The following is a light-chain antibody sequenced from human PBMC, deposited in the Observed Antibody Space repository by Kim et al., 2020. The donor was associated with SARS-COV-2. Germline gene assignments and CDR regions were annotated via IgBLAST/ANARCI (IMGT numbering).Light chain of an antibody. V-gene: IGKV3-15*01. CDR1: KSGSNN. CDR2: GAS. J-gene: IGKJ2*01. Sequence: SPGERATLSCRASKSGSNNIAWYQYKHGRPPRPRIYGASTRATGVPARVSGSGSGTDFTLTVSSLQSEDFDVDDCHHYNDWPPGDTFGQGTKLEI. CDR3: HHYNDWPPGDT.